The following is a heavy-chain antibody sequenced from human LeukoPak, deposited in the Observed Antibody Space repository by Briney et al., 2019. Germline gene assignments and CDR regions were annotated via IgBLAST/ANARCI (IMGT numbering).Heavy chain of an antibody. CDR2: ISAYNGNT. J-gene: IGHJ4*02. Sequence: GASVKVSCKASGYTFTSYGISWVRQAPGQGLEWMGWISAYNGNTNYAQKLQGRVTMTTDTSTSTAYMELRSLRSDDTAVYYCARAVTYYHYSSGYLPLDYWGQGTLVTVSS. CDR3: ARAVTYYHYSSGYLPLDY. D-gene: IGHD3-22*01. V-gene: IGHV1-18*01. CDR1: GYTFTSYG.